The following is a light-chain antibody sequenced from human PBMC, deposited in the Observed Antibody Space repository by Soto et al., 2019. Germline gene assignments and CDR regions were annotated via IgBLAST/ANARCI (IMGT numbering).Light chain of an antibody. CDR3: QTCSNLPVLT. V-gene: IGKV3-15*01. CDR2: GAS. Sequence: RVMTQSPATLSVSPGERATLSCRASSSIGRNLAWYQQKPGQAPRLLLYGASTRATGVPARFSGSGSGTEFTLTITSLQSEDFAVYYCQTCSNLPVLTFGGGTKIEIK. J-gene: IGKJ4*01. CDR1: SSIGRN.